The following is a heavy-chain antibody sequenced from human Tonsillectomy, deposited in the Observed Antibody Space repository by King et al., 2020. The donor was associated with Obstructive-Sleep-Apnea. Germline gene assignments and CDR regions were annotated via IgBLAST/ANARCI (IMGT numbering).Heavy chain of an antibody. CDR1: GGSFSGYY. CDR3: ARNLNY. V-gene: IGHV4-34*01. J-gene: IGHJ4*02. Sequence: VQLQQWGAGLLKPSETLSLTCAVYGGSFSGYYWSWIRQPPGKGLEWIGEINHSGSTNYNSSLKSRVTISVDTSKNQFSLRLSSVTAADTAVYYCARNLNYWGQGTLVTVSS. CDR2: INHSGST.